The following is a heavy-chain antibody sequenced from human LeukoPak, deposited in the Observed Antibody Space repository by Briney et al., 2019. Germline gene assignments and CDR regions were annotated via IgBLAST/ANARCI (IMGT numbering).Heavy chain of an antibody. Sequence: PGGSLRLSCAASGFTFSSYWMSWVRQAPGKGLEWVSSISSSSSSYIYYADSVQGRFTISRDNAKNTVYLQMNSLRVDDTAIYYCTRAITYFYGSVTYDWFDSWGQGTRVTVSS. V-gene: IGHV3-21*01. CDR3: TRAITYFYGSVTYDWFDS. J-gene: IGHJ5*01. D-gene: IGHD3-10*01. CDR1: GFTFSSYW. CDR2: ISSSSSSYI.